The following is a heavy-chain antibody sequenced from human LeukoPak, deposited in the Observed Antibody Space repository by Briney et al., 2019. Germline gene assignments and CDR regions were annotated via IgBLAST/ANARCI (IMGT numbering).Heavy chain of an antibody. CDR1: GYTFTSYG. V-gene: IGHV1-18*01. D-gene: IGHD3-22*01. CDR3: TTDYYYDSSGSYYTIDY. CDR2: ISAYNGNT. Sequence: ASVKVSCKASGYTFTSYGISWVRQAPGQGLEWMGWISAYNGNTNYAQKLQGRVTMTTDTSTSTAYMELSSLRSEDTAVYYCTTDYYYDSSGSYYTIDYWGQGTLVTVSS. J-gene: IGHJ4*02.